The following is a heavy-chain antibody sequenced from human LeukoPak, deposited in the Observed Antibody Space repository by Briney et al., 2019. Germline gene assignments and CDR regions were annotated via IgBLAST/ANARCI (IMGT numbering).Heavy chain of an antibody. CDR1: GYTFTSYG. V-gene: IGHV1-18*01. D-gene: IGHD3-22*01. CDR3: TTDYYYDSSGSYYTIDY. CDR2: ISAYNGNT. Sequence: ASVKVSCKASGYTFTSYGISWVRQAPGQGLEWMGWISAYNGNTNYAQKLQGRVTMTTDTSTSTAYMELSSLRSEDTAVYYCTTDYYYDSSGSYYTIDYWGQGTLVTVSS. J-gene: IGHJ4*02.